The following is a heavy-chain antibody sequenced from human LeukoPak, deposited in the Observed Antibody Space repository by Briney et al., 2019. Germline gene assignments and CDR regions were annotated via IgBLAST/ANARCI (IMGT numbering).Heavy chain of an antibody. CDR2: ISGSGGST. V-gene: IGHV3-23*01. Sequence: PGGSLRLSCAASGFTVSSNYMRWVRQAPGKGLEWVSAISGSGGSTYYADSVKGRFTISRDNSKNTLYLQMNSLRAEDTAVYYCAKGYDFWSGYHYFDYWGQGTLVTVSS. J-gene: IGHJ4*02. D-gene: IGHD3-3*01. CDR3: AKGYDFWSGYHYFDY. CDR1: GFTVSSNY.